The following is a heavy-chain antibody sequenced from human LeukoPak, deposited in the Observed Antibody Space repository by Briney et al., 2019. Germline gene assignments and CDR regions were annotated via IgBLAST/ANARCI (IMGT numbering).Heavy chain of an antibody. CDR1: GFTFSRYG. V-gene: IGHV3-30*02. Sequence: GGSLRLSCAASGFTFSRYGMHWVRQAPGKGLEWVAFIRYDGSNKYYADSVKGRFTISRDNSKNTLYLQMNSRRAEDTAVYCCPKGVVVPAATYMDVWGKGTTVTVSS. D-gene: IGHD2-2*01. J-gene: IGHJ6*03. CDR3: PKGVVVPAATYMDV. CDR2: IRYDGSNK.